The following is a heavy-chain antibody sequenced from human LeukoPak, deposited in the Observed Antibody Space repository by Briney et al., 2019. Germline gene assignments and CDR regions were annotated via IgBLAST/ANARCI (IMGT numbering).Heavy chain of an antibody. Sequence: GGSLRLSCAASGYTFSNYAMSWVRQAPGKGLEWVSSISGSAYSTYYADSVKGRFTISRDNSKNTLYLQINSLRAEDTAVYYSAKWEGYCSGGNCYYYYYMDVWGKGTTVTVSS. CDR3: AKWEGYCSGGNCYYYYYMDV. CDR2: ISGSAYST. D-gene: IGHD2-15*01. J-gene: IGHJ6*03. V-gene: IGHV3-23*01. CDR1: GYTFSNYA.